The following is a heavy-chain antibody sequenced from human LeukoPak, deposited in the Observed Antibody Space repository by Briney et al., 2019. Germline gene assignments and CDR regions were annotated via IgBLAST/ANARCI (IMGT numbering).Heavy chain of an antibody. V-gene: IGHV1-46*01. J-gene: IGHJ4*02. CDR1: GYTFTRYY. D-gene: IGHD3-10*01. CDR3: ARGVGGYYQDPFDY. Sequence: ASVKVSCKAFGYTFTRYYMHWVRQAPGQGLEWMGIINPSGGSTSYAQKFQGRVTMTRDTSASTVYMEVSSLRSEHTAVYYCARGVGGYYQDPFDYWGQGSLVTVSP. CDR2: INPSGGST.